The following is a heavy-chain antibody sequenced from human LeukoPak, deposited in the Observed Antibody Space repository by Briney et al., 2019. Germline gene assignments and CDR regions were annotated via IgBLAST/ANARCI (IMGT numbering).Heavy chain of an antibody. V-gene: IGHV4-59*01. CDR2: IYYSGST. CDR1: GGSISNYY. CDR3: ARSVDYGNYQVVGWFDP. D-gene: IGHD4-11*01. J-gene: IGHJ5*02. Sequence: SETLSLTCTVSGGSISNYYWSWIRQPPGKGLEWIGYIYYSGSTNYNPSLKSRVTISVDTSKNQFSLKLSSVTAADTAVYYCARSVDYGNYQVVGWFDPWGQGTLVTVSS.